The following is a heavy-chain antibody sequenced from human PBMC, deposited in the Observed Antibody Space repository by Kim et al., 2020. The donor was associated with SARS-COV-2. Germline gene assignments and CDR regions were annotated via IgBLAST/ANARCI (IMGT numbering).Heavy chain of an antibody. V-gene: IGHV3-7*01. Sequence: GGSLRLSCAASGFTFSSYWMSWVRQAPGKGLEWVANIKQDGSEKYYVDSVKGRFTISRDNAKNSLYLQMNSLRAEDTAVYYCAREVGDYGDYWDYWGQGTLVTVSS. J-gene: IGHJ4*02. CDR3: AREVGDYGDYWDY. D-gene: IGHD4-17*01. CDR1: GFTFSSYW. CDR2: IKQDGSEK.